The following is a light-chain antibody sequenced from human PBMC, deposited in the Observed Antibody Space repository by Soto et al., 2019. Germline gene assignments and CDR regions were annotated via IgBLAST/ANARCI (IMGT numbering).Light chain of an antibody. Sequence: EIVFTPSPATLSLSPGELSTLSCRASQSVSSYLAWYQQKPGQAPRLLIYGASNRATGIPARFSGSGSGTDFTLTISGLEPEDFAVYYCQQRTNRPPITFGQGTRLEIK. CDR3: QQRTNRPPIT. CDR2: GAS. J-gene: IGKJ5*01. CDR1: QSVSSY. V-gene: IGKV3-11*01.